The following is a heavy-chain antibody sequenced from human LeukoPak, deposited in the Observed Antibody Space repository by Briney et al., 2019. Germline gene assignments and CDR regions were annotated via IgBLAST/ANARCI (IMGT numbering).Heavy chain of an antibody. Sequence: GGSLRLSCVASGFSFSSYWMAWVRQAPGKGLEWGANIKYDGSHKYYVDSVKGRFTISRDNAKNSVYLQMNSLRVDDTAVYFCASSHDSSGNDWGQGTMFTVSS. D-gene: IGHD3-22*01. CDR3: ASSHDSSGND. J-gene: IGHJ4*02. CDR2: IKYDGSHK. CDR1: GFSFSSYW. V-gene: IGHV3-7*01.